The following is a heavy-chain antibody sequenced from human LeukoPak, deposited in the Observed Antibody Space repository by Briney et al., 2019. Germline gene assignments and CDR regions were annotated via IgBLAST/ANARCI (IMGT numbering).Heavy chain of an antibody. CDR2: IRQDGSDK. CDR3: GRDLGGRSGY. D-gene: IGHD1-26*01. V-gene: IGHV3-7*03. J-gene: IGHJ4*02. CDR1: GFTFSSYW. Sequence: GGSLRLSCAASGFTFSSYWMSWVRQAPGKGLEWVANIRQDGSDKYYVDSVKGRFTISRDNAKNTLYLQMNSLRAEDTAAYYCGRDLGGRSGYWGQGTLVTVSS.